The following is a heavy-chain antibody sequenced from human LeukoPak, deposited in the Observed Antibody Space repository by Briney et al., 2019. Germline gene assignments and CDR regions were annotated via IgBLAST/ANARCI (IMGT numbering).Heavy chain of an antibody. CDR1: GYTFTSYW. D-gene: IGHD4-17*01. J-gene: IGHJ4*02. CDR2: IYPGDSDT. V-gene: IGHV5-51*01. Sequence: GASVKVSCKASGYTFTSYWIGWVRQMPGKGLEWMGIIYPGDSDTRYSPSFQGQVTISADKSINTAYLQWSSLKASDTAIYYCARREGYGEFDYWGQGTLVTVSS. CDR3: ARREGYGEFDY.